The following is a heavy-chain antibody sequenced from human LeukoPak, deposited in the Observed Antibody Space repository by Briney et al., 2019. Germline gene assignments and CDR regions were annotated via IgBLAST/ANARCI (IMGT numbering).Heavy chain of an antibody. D-gene: IGHD3-10*01. V-gene: IGHV3-9*01. CDR1: GFTFDDYA. CDR2: VNWNSGSI. CDR3: VKARYYSGSGSHYDY. Sequence: GVSLRLSCAASGFTFDDYAMHWVRQAPGKGLEWVSGVNWNSGSIGYADSVKGRFTISRDNAKNSLYLQMNSLRVEDTALYYCVKARYYSGSGSHYDYWGQGTQVTVSS. J-gene: IGHJ4*02.